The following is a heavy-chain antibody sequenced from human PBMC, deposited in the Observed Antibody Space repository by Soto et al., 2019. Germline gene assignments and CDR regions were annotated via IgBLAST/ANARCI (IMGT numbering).Heavy chain of an antibody. CDR3: ARSYYSILTDETQFDY. J-gene: IGHJ4*02. Sequence: PGGSLRLSCAASGFTFSSYAMHWVRQAPGKGLEWMAVISYDGSNKYYADSVKGRFTISRDNSKNTLYLQMNSLRAEDTAVYYCARSYYSILTDETQFDYWGQGTLVTVSS. CDR1: GFTFSSYA. D-gene: IGHD3-9*01. CDR2: ISYDGSNK. V-gene: IGHV3-30-3*01.